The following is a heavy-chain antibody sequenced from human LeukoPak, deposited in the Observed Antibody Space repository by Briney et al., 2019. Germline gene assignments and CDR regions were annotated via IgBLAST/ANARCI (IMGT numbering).Heavy chain of an antibody. V-gene: IGHV3-30*01. CDR1: GFTFSSYA. J-gene: IGHJ4*02. CDR2: ISYDGSNK. CDR3: ARGGIAVAGPPGNVDY. D-gene: IGHD6-19*01. Sequence: GGSLRLSCAASGFTFSSYAMHWVRQAPGKGLEWVAVISYDGSNKYYADSVKGRFTISRDNSKNTLYLQMNSRRAEDTAVYYCARGGIAVAGPPGNVDYWGQGTLVTVSS.